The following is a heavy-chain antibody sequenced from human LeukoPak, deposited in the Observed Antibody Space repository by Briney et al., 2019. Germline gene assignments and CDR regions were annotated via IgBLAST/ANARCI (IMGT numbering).Heavy chain of an antibody. J-gene: IGHJ4*02. V-gene: IGHV3-53*01. CDR2: IYSGGST. D-gene: IGHD1-26*01. CDR1: GFTVSSNY. Sequence: GGSLRLSCAASGFTVSSNYMSWVRQAPGKGLEWVSVIYSGGSTYYADSVKGRFTISRDNSKNTLYLQMNSLRAEDTAVYYCARLHPSGAMAHFDYWGQGTLVTVSS. CDR3: ARLHPSGAMAHFDY.